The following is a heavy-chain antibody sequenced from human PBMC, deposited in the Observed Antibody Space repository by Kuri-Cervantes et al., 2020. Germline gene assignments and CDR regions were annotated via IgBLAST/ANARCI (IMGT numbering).Heavy chain of an antibody. D-gene: IGHD3-10*01. CDR2: IYPGDSDT. CDR3: ARHEYFYGSGDY. V-gene: IGHV5-51*01. J-gene: IGHJ4*02. Sequence: GESLKISCKGSGYSFTSYWIGWVRQMPGKGLEWLGIIYPGDSDTRYSPSFQGQVTISADKSISTAYLQWSSLEASDTAVYYCARHEYFYGSGDYWGQGTLVTVSS. CDR1: GYSFTSYW.